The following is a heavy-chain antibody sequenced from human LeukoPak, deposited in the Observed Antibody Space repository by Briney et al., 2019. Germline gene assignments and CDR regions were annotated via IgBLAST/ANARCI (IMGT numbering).Heavy chain of an antibody. Sequence: ASVKVSCKASGYTFTGYYMHWVRQAPGQGLKWMGWINPNSGGTNYAQKFQGRVTMTRDTSISTAYMELSSLRSEDTAVYYCARESREGYSYGSYYYYYGMDVWGQGTTVTVSS. CDR1: GYTFTGYY. D-gene: IGHD5-18*01. CDR2: INPNSGGT. J-gene: IGHJ6*02. V-gene: IGHV1-2*02. CDR3: ARESREGYSYGSYYYYYGMDV.